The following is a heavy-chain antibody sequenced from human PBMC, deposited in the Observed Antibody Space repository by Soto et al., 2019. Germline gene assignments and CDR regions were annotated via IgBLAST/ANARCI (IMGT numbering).Heavy chain of an antibody. CDR1: GYTFTSYG. D-gene: IGHD2-2*01. Sequence: ASVKVSCKASGYTFTSYGISWVRHAPGQGLEWMGWISPYNDDTNYAQKVQGRVTMTTDTSTSTAYMELRNLRSDDTAVYYCARDLVGVIPPAARNWFDPWSQGTLVTVSS. V-gene: IGHV1-18*01. J-gene: IGHJ5*02. CDR3: ARDLVGVIPPAARNWFDP. CDR2: ISPYNDDT.